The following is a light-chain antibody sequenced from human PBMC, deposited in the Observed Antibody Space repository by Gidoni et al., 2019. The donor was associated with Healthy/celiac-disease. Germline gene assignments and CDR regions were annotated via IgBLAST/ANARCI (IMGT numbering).Light chain of an antibody. CDR1: QSVPSNY. Sequence: EIVLTQSPGALSLSPGERATLSCRASQSVPSNYLAWYQQKPGPAPSLLIYAASSRATGIPDRFSGSGSGTDFTLSISRLEPEDFAVYYCQQYGTSRFTFGPGTKVDVK. J-gene: IGKJ3*01. CDR2: AAS. V-gene: IGKV3-20*01. CDR3: QQYGTSRFT.